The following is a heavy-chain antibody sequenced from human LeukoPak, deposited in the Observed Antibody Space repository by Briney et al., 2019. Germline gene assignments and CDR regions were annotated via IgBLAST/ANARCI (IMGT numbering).Heavy chain of an antibody. CDR1: GGSISSYY. CDR2: IYYSGST. V-gene: IGHV4-59*01. J-gene: IGHJ4*02. CDR3: ARDKRIAAAGTYFDY. D-gene: IGHD6-13*01. Sequence: SETLSLTCTVSGGSISSYYWSWIRQPPGKGLEWIGYIYYSGSTNYNPSLKSRVTISVDTSRNQFSLKLSSVTAADTAVYYCARDKRIAAAGTYFDYWGQGTLVTVSS.